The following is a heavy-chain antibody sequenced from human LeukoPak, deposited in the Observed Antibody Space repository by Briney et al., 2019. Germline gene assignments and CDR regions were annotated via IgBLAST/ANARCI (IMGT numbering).Heavy chain of an antibody. Sequence: PSETLSLTCTVSGYSISSGYYWGWIRQPPGKGLEWIGSIYHSGSTYYNPSLKSRVTISVDTSKNQFSLKLSSVTAADTAVYYCARGTYYYDSSGLAGAFDIWGQGTMVTVSS. D-gene: IGHD3-22*01. CDR1: GYSISSGYY. J-gene: IGHJ3*02. V-gene: IGHV4-38-2*02. CDR3: ARGTYYYDSSGLAGAFDI. CDR2: IYHSGST.